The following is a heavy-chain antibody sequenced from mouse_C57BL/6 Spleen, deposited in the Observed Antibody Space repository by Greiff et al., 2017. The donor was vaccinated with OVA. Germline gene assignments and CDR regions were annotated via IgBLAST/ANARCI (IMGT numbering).Heavy chain of an antibody. CDR3: ARKVYYDYDDY. D-gene: IGHD2-4*01. V-gene: IGHV1-19*01. CDR1: GYTFTDYY. CDR2: INPYNGGT. Sequence: EVQLQQSGPVLVKPGASVKMSCKASGYTFTDYYMNWVKQSHGKSLEWIGVINPYNGGTSYNQKFKGKATLTVDKSSSTAYMELNSLTSEDSAVYYCARKVYYDYDDYWGQGTTLTVSS. J-gene: IGHJ2*01.